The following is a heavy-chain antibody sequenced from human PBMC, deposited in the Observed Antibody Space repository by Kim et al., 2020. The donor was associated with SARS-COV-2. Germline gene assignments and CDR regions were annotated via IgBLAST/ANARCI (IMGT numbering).Heavy chain of an antibody. V-gene: IGHV4-34*01. CDR2: INHSGST. Sequence: SETLSLTCAVYGGSFSGYYWSWIRQPPGKGLEWIGEINHSGSTNYNPSLKSRVTISVDTSKNQFSLKLSSVTAADTAVYYCARFRFGATIDYWGQGTLVTVSS. CDR3: ARFRFGATIDY. D-gene: IGHD3-10*01. J-gene: IGHJ4*02. CDR1: GGSFSGYY.